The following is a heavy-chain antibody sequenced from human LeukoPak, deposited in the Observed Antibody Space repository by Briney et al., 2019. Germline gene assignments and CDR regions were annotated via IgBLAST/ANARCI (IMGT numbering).Heavy chain of an antibody. CDR1: GYTFTSYY. CDR2: INPSGGST. CDR3: AKWGCSGGSCYPFAY. D-gene: IGHD2-15*01. J-gene: IGHJ4*02. V-gene: IGHV1-46*01. Sequence: ASVKVSCKASGYTFTSYYMHWVRQAPGQGLEWMGIINPSGGSTSYAQKFQGRVTLTRDMSTSTVYMELSSLRSEDTAVYYCAKWGCSGGSCYPFAYWGQGTLVTVSS.